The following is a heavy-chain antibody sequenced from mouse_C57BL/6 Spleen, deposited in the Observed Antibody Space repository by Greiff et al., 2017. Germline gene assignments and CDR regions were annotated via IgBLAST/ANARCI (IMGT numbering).Heavy chain of an antibody. CDR3: AINWDVGY. J-gene: IGHJ2*01. CDR1: GYTFTSYW. CDR2: IDPSDSYT. D-gene: IGHD4-1*01. V-gene: IGHV1-69*01. Sequence: QVQLQQPGAELVMPGASVKLSCKASGYTFTSYWMHWVKQRPGQGLEWIGEIDPSDSYTNYNQKFKGKSTLTVDKSSSTAYMQLSSLTSEDSAVYYCAINWDVGYWGQGTTLTVSS.